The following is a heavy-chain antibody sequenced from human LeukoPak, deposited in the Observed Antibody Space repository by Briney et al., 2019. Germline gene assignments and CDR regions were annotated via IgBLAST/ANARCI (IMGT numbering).Heavy chain of an antibody. CDR2: ISSSGSYI. CDR1: GFTFSSYS. J-gene: IGHJ4*02. D-gene: IGHD6-19*01. Sequence: GGSLRLSCAASGFTFSSYSMNWVRQAPGKGLEWVSSISSSGSYIYYADSVKGRFTISRDNAKNSLYLQMNSLRAEDTAVYYCASDGSGWYYFDYWGQGTLVTVSS. V-gene: IGHV3-21*01. CDR3: ASDGSGWYYFDY.